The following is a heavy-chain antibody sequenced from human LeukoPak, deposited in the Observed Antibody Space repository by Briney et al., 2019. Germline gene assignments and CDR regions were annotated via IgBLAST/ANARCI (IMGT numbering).Heavy chain of an antibody. CDR2: IYYSGST. CDR3: AREYCSGGSCYFDY. D-gene: IGHD2-15*01. V-gene: IGHV4-31*02. Sequence: GGSIXXXGYXXXWIRQHPGKGLEWIGYIYYSGSTYYNPSLKSRVTISVDTSKNQFSLKLSSVTAADTAVYYCAREYCSGGSCYFDYWGQGTLVTVSS. CDR1: GGSIXXXGYX. J-gene: IGHJ4*02.